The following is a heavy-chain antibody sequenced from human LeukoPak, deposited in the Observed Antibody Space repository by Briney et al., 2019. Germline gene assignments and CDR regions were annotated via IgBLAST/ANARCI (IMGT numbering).Heavy chain of an antibody. CDR3: ARRGAPSKFYYFDL. V-gene: IGHV4-59*08. CDR1: SGSVTTHY. CDR2: VSKTGDT. D-gene: IGHD1-26*01. Sequence: SETLSLTCTVSSGSVTTHYWALIRQPPGKGLEWIGFVSKTGDTNYNPSLKSRVSISVDTTKNTFSLNLRSLIAADTAVYYCARRGAPSKFYYFDLWGQGALVTVSS. J-gene: IGHJ4*02.